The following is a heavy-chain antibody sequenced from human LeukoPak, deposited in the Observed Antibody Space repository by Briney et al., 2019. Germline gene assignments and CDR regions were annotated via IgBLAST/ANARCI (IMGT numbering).Heavy chain of an antibody. D-gene: IGHD3-9*01. V-gene: IGHV3-30*18. CDR3: AKGRYYDILTGPVRN. Sequence: GGSLRLSCAASGFTFSSYGMHWVRQAPGKGLEWEAVISYDGSNKYYADSVKGRFTISRDNSKNTLYLQMNSLRAEDTAVYYCAKGRYYDILTGPVRNWGQGTLVTVSS. J-gene: IGHJ4*02. CDR1: GFTFSSYG. CDR2: ISYDGSNK.